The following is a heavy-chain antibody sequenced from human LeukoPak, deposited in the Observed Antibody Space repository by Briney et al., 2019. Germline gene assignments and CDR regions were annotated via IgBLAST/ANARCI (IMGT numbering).Heavy chain of an antibody. CDR3: AKDRDVVVPAASDY. D-gene: IGHD2-2*01. J-gene: IGHJ4*02. Sequence: GGSLRLSCAASGFTFSSYSMNWVRQAPGKGLEWVSSISSSSSYIYYADSVKGRFTISRDNSKNTLYLQMNSLRAEDTAVYYCAKDRDVVVPAASDYWGQGTLVTVSS. CDR2: ISSSSSYI. CDR1: GFTFSSYS. V-gene: IGHV3-21*04.